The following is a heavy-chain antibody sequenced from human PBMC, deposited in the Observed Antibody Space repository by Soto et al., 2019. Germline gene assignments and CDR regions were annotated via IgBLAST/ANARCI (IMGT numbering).Heavy chain of an antibody. J-gene: IGHJ4*02. V-gene: IGHV3-23*01. CDR3: AKDVEGGSLYRGAFEH. CDR1: GFTFSSYA. Sequence: VGSLRLSCVASGFTFSSYAMSWVRQAPGKGLEWVAAICASGGATLHADSVKGRFTISRDNPKNTLHLQMNSLRAEDTAVYDCAKDVEGGSLYRGAFEHWGQGTQVTVS. D-gene: IGHD1-26*01. CDR2: ICASGGAT.